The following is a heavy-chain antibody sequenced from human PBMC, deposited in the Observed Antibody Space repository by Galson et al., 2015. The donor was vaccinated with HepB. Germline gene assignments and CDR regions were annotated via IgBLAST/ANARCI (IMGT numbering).Heavy chain of an antibody. CDR3: ARHALYSSSWSIGPNDAFDI. CDR2: IFYSGST. CDR1: SYY. J-gene: IGHJ3*02. Sequence: SYYWGWIRQPPGKGLEWIGSIFYSGSTYYNPSLKSRVTISVDTSKNQFSLKLSSVTAADTAVYYCARHALYSSSWSIGPNDAFDIWGQGTMVTVSS. V-gene: IGHV4-39*01. D-gene: IGHD6-13*01.